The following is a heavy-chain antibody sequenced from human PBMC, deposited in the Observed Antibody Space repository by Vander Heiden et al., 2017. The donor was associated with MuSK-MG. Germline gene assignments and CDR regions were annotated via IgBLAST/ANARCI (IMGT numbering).Heavy chain of an antibody. J-gene: IGHJ5*01. CDR1: GGSVNSGSYY. CDR2: GYYSGGA. D-gene: IGHD2-8*01. Sequence: QVQLQESGPGLVKPSETLSLTCTVSGGSVNSGSYYWSWIRQPPGKGLEWIGNGYYSGGANYDPSLKSRVTIAVDTSKNQFSLKLRSVTAADTAVYYCARESCSNGVCYEGALDNWFDSWGQGSLVTVSS. CDR3: ARESCSNGVCYEGALDNWFDS. V-gene: IGHV4-61*01.